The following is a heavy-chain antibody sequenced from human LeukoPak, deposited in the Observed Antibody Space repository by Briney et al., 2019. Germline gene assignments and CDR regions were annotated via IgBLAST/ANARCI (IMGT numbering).Heavy chain of an antibody. CDR3: ATETIGRHYDY. D-gene: IGHD1-14*01. CDR2: IGPTGTDR. Sequence: GGSLRLSCAASGFTFSSCGFNWVRQAPGKRLEWVSSIGPTGTDRYYADSVRGRFTISRDNAKNSMYLQMDSLRDEDTAVYYCATETIGRHYDYWGQGTLLTVSS. J-gene: IGHJ4*02. CDR1: GFTFSSCG. V-gene: IGHV3-21*01.